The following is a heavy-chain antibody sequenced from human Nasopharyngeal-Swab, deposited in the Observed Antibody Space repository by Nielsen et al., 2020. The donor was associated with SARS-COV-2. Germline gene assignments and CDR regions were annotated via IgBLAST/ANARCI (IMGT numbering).Heavy chain of an antibody. Sequence: SETLSLICTVSGGSISSSSYYWGWIRQPPGKGLEWIGSIYYSGSTYYNPSLKSRVTISVDTSKNQFSLKLSSVTAADTAVYYCARVVNSYGEHFDYWGQGTLVTVSS. CDR3: ARVVNSYGEHFDY. J-gene: IGHJ4*02. CDR1: GGSISSSSYY. CDR2: IYYSGST. D-gene: IGHD4-17*01. V-gene: IGHV4-39*01.